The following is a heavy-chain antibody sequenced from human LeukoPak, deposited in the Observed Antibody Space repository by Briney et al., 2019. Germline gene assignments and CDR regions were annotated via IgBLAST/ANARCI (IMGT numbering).Heavy chain of an antibody. V-gene: IGHV6-1*01. Sequence: SQTLSLTCAISGDSVSSNSAAWNWIRQSPSRGLEWLGRTYYRSKWYNDYAVSVKSRITNNPDTSKNQFYLQLSSVTPEDTAVYYCARQNNTYHHFNLGWFDPWGQGTLVTVSS. J-gene: IGHJ5*02. CDR1: GDSVSSNSAA. CDR3: ARQNNTYHHFNLGWFDP. CDR2: TYYRSKWYN. D-gene: IGHD2/OR15-2a*01.